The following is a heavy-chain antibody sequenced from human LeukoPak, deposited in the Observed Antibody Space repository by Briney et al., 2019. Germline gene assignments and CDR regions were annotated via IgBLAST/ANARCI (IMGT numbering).Heavy chain of an antibody. Sequence: SGTLSLTCTVSAGSISGYYWSWIRQPPGKGLEWIGYIYYSGSTNYNPSLKSRVTISVHTSKNQFSLKLSSVTAADTAVYYCARSSYWGYFDPWGRGTLVTVSS. D-gene: IGHD2-21*01. V-gene: IGHV4-59*08. CDR2: IYYSGST. CDR3: ARSSYWGYFDP. CDR1: AGSISGYY. J-gene: IGHJ2*01.